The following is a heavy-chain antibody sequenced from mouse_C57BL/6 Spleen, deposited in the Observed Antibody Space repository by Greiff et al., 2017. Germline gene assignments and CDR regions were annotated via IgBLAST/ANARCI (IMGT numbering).Heavy chain of an antibody. J-gene: IGHJ3*01. D-gene: IGHD3-2*02. Sequence: EVKLVESGGGLVKPGGSLKLSCAASGFTFSSYAMSWVRQTPEKRLEWVATISDGGSYTYYPDNVKGRFTISRDNAKNNLYLQMSHLKSEDTAMYYCARDSSGCSFAYWGQGTLVTVSA. V-gene: IGHV5-4*01. CDR3: ARDSSGCSFAY. CDR2: ISDGGSYT. CDR1: GFTFSSYA.